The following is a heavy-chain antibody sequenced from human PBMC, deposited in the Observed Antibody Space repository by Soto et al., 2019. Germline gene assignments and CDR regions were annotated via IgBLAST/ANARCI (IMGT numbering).Heavy chain of an antibody. CDR2: ISASGDSA. D-gene: IGHD3-10*01. Sequence: EVQLLESGGNLVQPGGSLRLSCAASGFAFSSYAMNWVRQAPGKGLEWVSGISASGDSAYYADSVKGRFTISRDNSKNTLYLQMKSLRAEDTAVYYCAKDRERYMSGSYVLNGYYGMDVWGQGTTVTVSS. J-gene: IGHJ6*02. CDR1: GFAFSSYA. V-gene: IGHV3-23*01. CDR3: AKDRERYMSGSYVLNGYYGMDV.